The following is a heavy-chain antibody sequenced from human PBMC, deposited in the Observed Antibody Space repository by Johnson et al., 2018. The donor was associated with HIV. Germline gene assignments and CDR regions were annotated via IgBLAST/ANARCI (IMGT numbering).Heavy chain of an antibody. Sequence: QVQLVESGGGVVQPGGSLRLSCAASGFTFSSYGMHWVRQAPGKGLEWVAFIRYDGSNKYYADSVKGRFTISRDDSQNTAYLQMNRLKTEDTAVYYCANGWFSGAFDIWGQGTMVTVSS. CDR2: IRYDGSNK. CDR3: ANGWFSGAFDI. CDR1: GFTFSSYG. J-gene: IGHJ3*02. D-gene: IGHD3-10*01. V-gene: IGHV3-30*02.